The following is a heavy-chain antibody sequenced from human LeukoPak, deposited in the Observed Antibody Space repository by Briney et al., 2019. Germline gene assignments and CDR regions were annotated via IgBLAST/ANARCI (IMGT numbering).Heavy chain of an antibody. D-gene: IGHD3-16*02. J-gene: IGHJ3*02. V-gene: IGHV4-59*01. Sequence: SETLSLTRTVSGGSITSSYESWIRQSPGKGLEWIGYIHYTGSTNYNPSLKSRVTMLIDTSKNQFSLKLSSVTAAVTAVYYCARAPTFYVYVWGSYRWGAFDIWGQGTMVTVSS. CDR2: IHYTGST. CDR3: ARAPTFYVYVWGSYRWGAFDI. CDR1: GGSITSSY.